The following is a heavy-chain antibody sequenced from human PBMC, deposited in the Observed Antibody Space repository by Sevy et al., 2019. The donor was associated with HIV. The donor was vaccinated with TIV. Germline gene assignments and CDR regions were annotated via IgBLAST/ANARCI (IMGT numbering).Heavy chain of an antibody. CDR1: GFSFNTHA. Sequence: GGSLRLSCAASGFSFNTHAMHWVRQAPGKGLDWVALISYDGSAKYYADSVKGRFTVSRDDSKNTLYLQMNSLRPEDSAVYYCAREGGNTSSWAPGEYWGQGTQVTVSS. J-gene: IGHJ4*02. D-gene: IGHD3-10*01. V-gene: IGHV3-30-3*01. CDR2: ISYDGSAK. CDR3: AREGGNTSSWAPGEY.